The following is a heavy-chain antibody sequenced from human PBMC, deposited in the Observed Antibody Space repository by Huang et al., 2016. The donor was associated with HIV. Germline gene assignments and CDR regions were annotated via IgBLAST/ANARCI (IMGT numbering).Heavy chain of an antibody. V-gene: IGHV1-46*01. Sequence: QVQLVQSGAEVKKPGASVKISCKASGYTFPTYHMHWVRQAPGQGLEWMGMIKPGGGSTRYAQTFQGRVTMTSDTSTSTVYMELSSLTPEDTAVYYCARALLLFGLGSPLDFWGQGSLVTGSS. J-gene: IGHJ4*02. CDR2: IKPGGGST. D-gene: IGHD3-10*01. CDR1: GYTFPTYH. CDR3: ARALLLFGLGSPLDF.